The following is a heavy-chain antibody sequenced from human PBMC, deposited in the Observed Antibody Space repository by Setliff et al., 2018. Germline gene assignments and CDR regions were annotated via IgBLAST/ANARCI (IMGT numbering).Heavy chain of an antibody. Sequence: SGPTLVNPTQTLTLSCTFSGFSLSTSGVGVGWIRQPPGKALEWLALIYWNDDKRYSPSLKSRLTITKDTSKNQVVLTMTNMDPVDTATYYCAHKKMSIITFDYWGQGTLVTVSS. D-gene: IGHD3-16*01. V-gene: IGHV2-5*01. CDR1: GFSLSTSGVG. CDR3: AHKKMSIITFDY. CDR2: IYWNDDK. J-gene: IGHJ4*02.